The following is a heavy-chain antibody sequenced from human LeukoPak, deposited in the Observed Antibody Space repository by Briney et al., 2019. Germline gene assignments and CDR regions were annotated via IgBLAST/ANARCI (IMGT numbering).Heavy chain of an antibody. J-gene: IGHJ4*02. CDR3: ARELPAGSFDY. CDR1: GGSISSYY. V-gene: IGHV4-59*01. Sequence: SETLSLTCTVSGGSISSYYWSWIRQPPGKGLEWIGYIYYSGSTNYNPSLKSRVTISVDTSKNQFSLKLSSVTAGDTAVYYCARELPAGSFDYWGQGTLVTVSS. CDR2: IYYSGST. D-gene: IGHD1-26*01.